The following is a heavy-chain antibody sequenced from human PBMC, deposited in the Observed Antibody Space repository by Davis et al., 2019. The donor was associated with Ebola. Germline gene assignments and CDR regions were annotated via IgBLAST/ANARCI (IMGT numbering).Heavy chain of an antibody. CDR3: ARTFHYGNTVNPNWFDP. D-gene: IGHD1-7*01. V-gene: IGHV1-8*01. CDR2: MDPKNGNT. CDR1: GYTFTTYD. Sequence: ASVKVSCKASGYTFTTYDINWVRQAPGQGLEWVGWMDPKNGNTGYAQRFQGRVTLTRDTSISTAYLELSRLTSDDTAVYYCARTFHYGNTVNPNWFDPWGPGTLVTVSS. J-gene: IGHJ5*02.